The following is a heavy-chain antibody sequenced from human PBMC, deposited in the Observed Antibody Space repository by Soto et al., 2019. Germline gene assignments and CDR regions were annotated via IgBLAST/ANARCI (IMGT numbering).Heavy chain of an antibody. CDR1: GGSISSSSYY. Sequence: SETLSLACTVSGGSISSSSYYWGWIRQPPGKGLEWIGSIYYSGSTYYNPSLKSRVTISVDTSKNQFSLKLSSVTAADTAVYYCARLVTMIVGYGLDYWGQGTLVTVSS. J-gene: IGHJ4*02. CDR3: ARLVTMIVGYGLDY. V-gene: IGHV4-39*01. D-gene: IGHD3-22*01. CDR2: IYYSGST.